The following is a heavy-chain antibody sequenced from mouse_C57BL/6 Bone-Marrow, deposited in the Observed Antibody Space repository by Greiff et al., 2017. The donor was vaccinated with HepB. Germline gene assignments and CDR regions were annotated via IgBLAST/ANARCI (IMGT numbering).Heavy chain of an antibody. CDR1: GFTFSSYG. D-gene: IGHD1-1*01. V-gene: IGHV5-6*01. J-gene: IGHJ1*03. CDR2: ISSGGSYT. Sequence: EVKLQESGGDLVKPGGSLKLSCAASGFTFSSYGMSWVRQTPDKRLEWVATISSGGSYTYYPDSVKGRFTISRDNAKNTLYLQMSSLKSEDTAMYYCARHYYGSSSYWYFDVWGTGTTVTVSS. CDR3: ARHYYGSSSYWYFDV.